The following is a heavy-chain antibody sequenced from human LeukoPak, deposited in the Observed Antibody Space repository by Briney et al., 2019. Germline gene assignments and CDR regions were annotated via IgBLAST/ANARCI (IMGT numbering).Heavy chain of an antibody. D-gene: IGHD3-10*01. CDR3: ARMLSPRGDRGVAFDI. V-gene: IGHV3-23*01. J-gene: IGHJ3*02. CDR2: ISGSGGST. Sequence: GGSLRLSCAASGFTFSSYAMSWVRQAPGKGLEWVSAISGSGGSTYYADSVKGRFTISRDNSKNTLYLQMNSLRAEDTAVYYCARMLSPRGDRGVAFDIWGQGTMVTVSS. CDR1: GFTFSSYA.